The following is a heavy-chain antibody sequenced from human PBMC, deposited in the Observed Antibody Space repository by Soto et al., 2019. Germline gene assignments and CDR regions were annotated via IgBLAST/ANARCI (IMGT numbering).Heavy chain of an antibody. J-gene: IGHJ6*02. V-gene: IGHV4-34*01. D-gene: IGHD3-10*01. CDR2: IGHSGSA. CDR1: GGSFSGYY. Sequence: SETLSLTCAVCGGSFSGYYWTWIRQPPGKGLEWVGEIGHSGSATYSPSLKSRVTISVDTSNNQFSLRLSSVTAADTAVYYCPRGGNCMVPSGPLGSHYGMDVWGQGTTVTVSS. CDR3: PRGGNCMVPSGPLGSHYGMDV.